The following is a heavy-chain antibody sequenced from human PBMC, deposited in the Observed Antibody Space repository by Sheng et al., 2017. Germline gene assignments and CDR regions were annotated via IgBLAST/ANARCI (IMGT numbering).Heavy chain of an antibody. CDR2: IYYSGST. D-gene: IGHD6-13*01. CDR1: GGSISSSSYY. CDR3: AGVPERGIYYGMDV. J-gene: IGHJ6*02. Sequence: QLQLQESGPGLVKPSETLSLTCTVSGGSISSSSYYWGWIRQPPGKGLEWIGSIYYSGSTYYNPSLKSRVTISVDTSKNQFSLKLSSVTAADTAVYYCAGVPERGIYYGMDVWGQGTTVTVSS. V-gene: IGHV4-39*07.